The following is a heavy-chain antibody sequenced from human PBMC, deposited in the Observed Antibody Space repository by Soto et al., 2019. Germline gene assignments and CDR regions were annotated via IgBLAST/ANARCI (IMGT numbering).Heavy chain of an antibody. J-gene: IGHJ6*02. CDR3: ARRAWDSYYAIDV. D-gene: IGHD3-22*01. V-gene: IGHV3-30*09. Sequence: VQLVESGGGEVQPGRSLRLSCAASGFKYTDFALHWVRQAPGKGLEWVAIISYDGSHKYYADSVKGRFVISRDNPKNTLYLEMNSLRPEDTAVYFCARRAWDSYYAIDVWGQGTTVTVFS. CDR1: GFKYTDFA. CDR2: ISYDGSHK.